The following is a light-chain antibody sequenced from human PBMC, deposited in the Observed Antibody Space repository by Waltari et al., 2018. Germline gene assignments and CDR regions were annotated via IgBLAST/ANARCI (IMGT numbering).Light chain of an antibody. CDR3: QAWDSRTGV. J-gene: IGLJ1*01. Sequence: SYELTQPPSVSVSPGQTASITCSGDKLGDRYAFWYQQKAGQSPVLVIYQDTKRPSGIPERFSGSNSGNTATLTISGTQAMDEADYFCQAWDSRTGVFGTGTKVTVL. CDR1: KLGDRY. CDR2: QDT. V-gene: IGLV3-1*01.